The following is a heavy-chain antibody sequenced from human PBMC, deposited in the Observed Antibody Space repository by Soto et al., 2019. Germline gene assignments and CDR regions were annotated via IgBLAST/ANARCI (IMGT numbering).Heavy chain of an antibody. J-gene: IGHJ4*02. CDR1: GFTASTKY. D-gene: IGHD3-16*01. CDR3: ARDPWAADY. V-gene: IGHV3-66*01. Sequence: EVQMVESGGGLVQPGGSLPLSCAASGFTASTKYMSWVRQAPGKGLEWVSVIYSGGSTFYADSVRGRFTISRDNTKNTVDLQMNSLRAEDTAVYYCARDPWAADYWGQGTLVTVSS. CDR2: IYSGGST.